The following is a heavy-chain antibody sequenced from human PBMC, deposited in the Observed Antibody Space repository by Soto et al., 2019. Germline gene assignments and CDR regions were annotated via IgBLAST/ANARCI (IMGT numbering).Heavy chain of an antibody. Sequence: TSETLSLTCTVSGGSVTRDEDYWTWIRQSPGKGLEWIGYISNSGSTGYNPSLKTRLSMSVDRSKNQFTLRLTSVTAADTAVYFCATESGSTYGYFDHWGQGTQVTVSS. CDR1: GGSVTRDEDY. V-gene: IGHV4-30-4*01. D-gene: IGHD5-18*01. J-gene: IGHJ4*02. CDR2: ISNSGST. CDR3: ATESGSTYGYFDH.